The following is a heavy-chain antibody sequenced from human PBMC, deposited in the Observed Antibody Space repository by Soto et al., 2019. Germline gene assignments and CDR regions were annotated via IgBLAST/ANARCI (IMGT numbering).Heavy chain of an antibody. CDR1: GYTFTDFY. CDR2: INPNSGGT. V-gene: IGHV1-2*02. D-gene: IGHD3-22*01. J-gene: IGHJ5*01. Sequence: QVKLVQYGAEVKKPGASVKVSCKASGYTFTDFYMHWVRQAPGQGLEWMGWINPNSGGTKYAQKLQGRVTMTRDTSISTAYMELSSLTSDDTAVYYCTKAVVVVSNWFDSWGQGTLVTVSS. CDR3: TKAVVVVSNWFDS.